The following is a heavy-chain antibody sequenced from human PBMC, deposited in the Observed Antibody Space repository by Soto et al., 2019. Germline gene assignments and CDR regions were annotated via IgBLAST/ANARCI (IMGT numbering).Heavy chain of an antibody. CDR2: IYFTGRT. CDR1: GDSVSSGSHH. J-gene: IGHJ3*01. Sequence: QVQLQESGPGLVRPSETLSLTCTVAGDSVSSGSHHWNWIRQAPGKGLEWIGSIYFTGRTNHNPSLKSRVTISVDTSKNHLSLNLTSVTAADTAVYYCARDLVAIGGRVYALDLWGQGTMVTVSS. D-gene: IGHD2-21*01. CDR3: ARDLVAIGGRVYALDL. V-gene: IGHV4-61*03.